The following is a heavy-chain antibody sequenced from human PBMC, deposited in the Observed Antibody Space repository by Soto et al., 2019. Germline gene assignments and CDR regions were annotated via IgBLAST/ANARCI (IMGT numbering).Heavy chain of an antibody. D-gene: IGHD3-10*01. CDR3: AKDHYDAFDI. CDR2: ISGSGGST. Sequence: WGSLRLPCAASGFTFSTYAISLVRQAPGKGLEWVSAISGSGGSTYYADSVKGRFTISRDNSKNTLYLQMNSLRAEDTAVYYCAKDHYDAFDIWGQGTMVTVS. V-gene: IGHV3-23*01. CDR1: GFTFSTYA. J-gene: IGHJ3*02.